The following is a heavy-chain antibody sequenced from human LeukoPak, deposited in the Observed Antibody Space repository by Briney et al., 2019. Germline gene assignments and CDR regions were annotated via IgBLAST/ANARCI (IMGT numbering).Heavy chain of an antibody. CDR3: ARDNAYTFDY. CDR2: INTNGNSA. D-gene: IGHD5-24*01. Sequence: GGSLRLSCAASGFTFSNYWMGWVRQAPGKGLVWVAHINTNGNSAGYADSVKGRFTVSRDNAKSTLYLQMNSLRAEDTAVYYCARDNAYTFDYWGQGTLVTVSS. CDR1: GFTFSNYW. J-gene: IGHJ4*02. V-gene: IGHV3-74*01.